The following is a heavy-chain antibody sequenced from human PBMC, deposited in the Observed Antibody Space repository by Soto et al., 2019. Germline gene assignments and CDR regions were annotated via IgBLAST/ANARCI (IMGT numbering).Heavy chain of an antibody. V-gene: IGHV4-31*03. CDR3: ARGQRSGPLPVDY. CDR1: GGSISSGGYY. Sequence: QVQLQESGPGLVKPSQTLSLTCTVSGGSISSGGYYWSWIRQHPGKGLEWIGYIYYSGSTYYNPSLQSRVTISVDTSKNQCSLKLSSVTAADTAVYYCARGQRSGPLPVDYWGQGTLVTVSS. J-gene: IGHJ4*02. D-gene: IGHD3-10*01. CDR2: IYYSGST.